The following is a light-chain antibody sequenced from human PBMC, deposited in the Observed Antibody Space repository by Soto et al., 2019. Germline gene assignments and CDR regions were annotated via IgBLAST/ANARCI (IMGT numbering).Light chain of an antibody. V-gene: IGLV2-11*01. CDR1: SSDVGTYNY. CDR2: DVT. Sequence: QSALTQPRSVSGSPGQSVTISCAGTSSDVGTYNYVSWYQQHPNKAPKLVIYDVTKRPSGVPDRFSGSKSGNTASLTISGLQAEYEADYYCCSYAGSFTSLYVFGTGTKLTVL. J-gene: IGLJ1*01. CDR3: CSYAGSFTSLYV.